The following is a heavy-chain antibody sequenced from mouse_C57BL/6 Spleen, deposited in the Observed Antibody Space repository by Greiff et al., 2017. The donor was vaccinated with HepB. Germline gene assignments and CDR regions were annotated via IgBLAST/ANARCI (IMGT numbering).Heavy chain of an antibody. CDR1: GYSITSGYY. V-gene: IGHV3-6*01. Sequence: VQLQQSGPGLVKPSQSLSLTCSVTGYSITSGYYWNWIRQFPGNKLEWMGYISYDGSNNYNPSLKNRISITRDTSKNQFFLKLNSVTTEDTATYYCARDRPGYFDVWGTGTTVTVSS. CDR3: ARDRPGYFDV. J-gene: IGHJ1*03. CDR2: ISYDGSN.